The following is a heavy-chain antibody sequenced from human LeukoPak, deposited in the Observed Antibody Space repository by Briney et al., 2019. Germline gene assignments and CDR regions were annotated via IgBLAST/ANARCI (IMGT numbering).Heavy chain of an antibody. CDR3: ARDRSRDGYKGDRFDI. V-gene: IGHV4-59*01. CDR1: GGSISSYY. CDR2: IYYSGST. D-gene: IGHD5-24*01. Sequence: SETLSLTCTVSGGSISSYYWTWIRQPPGKGLEWIGYIYYSGSTNYNPSLKSRVTISIDTSKNQFSLKLSSVTAADTAVYYCARDRSRDGYKGDRFDIWGQGTMVTVSS. J-gene: IGHJ3*02.